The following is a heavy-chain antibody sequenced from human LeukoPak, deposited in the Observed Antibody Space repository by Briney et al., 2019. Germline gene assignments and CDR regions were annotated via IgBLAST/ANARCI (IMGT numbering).Heavy chain of an antibody. CDR1: GYTFTSYY. Sequence: ASVKVSSKASGYTFTSYYMHWVRQAPGHALEWMGIINPSGGSTTYAQKFQGRVTMTSDTSTSTVYMELSSLRSEDTAVYYCARAYYDSSGYYWYGGAFDIWGQGTMFTVSS. CDR3: ARAYYDSSGYYWYGGAFDI. V-gene: IGHV1-46*03. J-gene: IGHJ3*02. D-gene: IGHD3-22*01. CDR2: INPSGGST.